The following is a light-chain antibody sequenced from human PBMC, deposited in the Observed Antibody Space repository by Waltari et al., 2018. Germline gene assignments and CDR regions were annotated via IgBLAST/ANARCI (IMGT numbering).Light chain of an antibody. CDR1: SSHNGGNT. CDR3: AAWDDSLNGPGV. V-gene: IGLV1-44*01. Sequence: QSVLTQPPSASGTPGQRVTICCSGSSSHNGGNTVNWYQQPPGTAPKRLIYSNNQRPSGVPDRFSGSKSGTSASLAISGLQSEDEADYYCAAWDDSLNGPGVFGGGTKLTVL. J-gene: IGLJ2*01. CDR2: SNN.